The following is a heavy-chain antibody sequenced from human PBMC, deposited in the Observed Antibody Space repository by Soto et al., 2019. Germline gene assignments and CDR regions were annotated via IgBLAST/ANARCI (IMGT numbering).Heavy chain of an antibody. CDR2: ISGSGGST. Sequence: PGGSLRLSCSASRFTFSSYAMSWVRQAPGKGLEWVSAISGSGGSTYYEDSVKGRFTIARDNSKNTLDPQMNNLRAEDTAVYYGAKGVVPAACRYYYYGMDVWGQGTTVTVSS. D-gene: IGHD2-2*01. CDR1: RFTFSSYA. J-gene: IGHJ6*02. CDR3: AKGVVPAACRYYYYGMDV. V-gene: IGHV3-23*01.